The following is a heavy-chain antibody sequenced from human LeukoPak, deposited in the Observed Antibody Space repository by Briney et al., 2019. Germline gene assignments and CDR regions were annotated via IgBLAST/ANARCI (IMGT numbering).Heavy chain of an antibody. CDR3: ANSGYCSSTSCYSGGSDY. CDR2: IGISSGNT. D-gene: IGHD2-2*02. J-gene: IGHJ4*02. Sequence: GGSLRLSCAASGFNFIDYSMNWVRQAPGKGLEWISYIGISSGNTKYADSVKGRFTISRDKARNSLYLQMNSLRAEDTAVYYCANSGYCSSTSCYSGGSDYWGQGTLVTVSS. V-gene: IGHV3-48*01. CDR1: GFNFIDYS.